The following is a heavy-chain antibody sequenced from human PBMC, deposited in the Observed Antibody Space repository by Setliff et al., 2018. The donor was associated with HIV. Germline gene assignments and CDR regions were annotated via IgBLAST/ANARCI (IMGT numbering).Heavy chain of an antibody. CDR3: ARTASGSSKSAFDY. CDR1: GYTFTDYY. D-gene: IGHD1-26*01. J-gene: IGHJ4*02. Sequence: ASVKVSCKASGYTFTDYYMHWVQQAPGKGLEWMGRVDPEDGETIYAEKFQGRVTITADTSTDTAYMELSSLRSEDTAVYYCARTASGSSKSAFDYWGQGTLVTVSS. V-gene: IGHV1-69-2*01. CDR2: VDPEDGET.